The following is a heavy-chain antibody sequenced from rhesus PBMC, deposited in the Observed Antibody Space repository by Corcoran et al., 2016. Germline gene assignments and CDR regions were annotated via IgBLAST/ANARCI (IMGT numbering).Heavy chain of an antibody. V-gene: IGHV4-73*01. Sequence: QVKLQQWGKGLVKPSETLSLTCAVYGGSISGYYYWRWSRQAPGKGLEWIGNIDGNSASTNYNPSLKNRVTISKDTSKNQFSLKLSSVTAADTAVYYCARAVTRTGFFDYWGQGVLVTVSS. CDR2: IDGNSAST. D-gene: IGHD3-3*01. CDR3: ARAVTRTGFFDY. J-gene: IGHJ4*01. CDR1: GGSISGYYY.